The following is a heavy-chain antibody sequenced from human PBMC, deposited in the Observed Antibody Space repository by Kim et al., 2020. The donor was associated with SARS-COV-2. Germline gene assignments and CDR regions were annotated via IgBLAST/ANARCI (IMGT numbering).Heavy chain of an antibody. V-gene: IGHV3-21*01. CDR1: GFSFSSYS. Sequence: GGSLRLSCAASGFSFSSYSMNWVRQAPGKGLEWVSSISSSSSYIYYADSVKGRFTISRDNAKNSLYLQMNSLRAEDTAVYYCATMHYYDSSGCLPVWYFDYWGQGTLVTVSS. D-gene: IGHD3-22*01. CDR3: ATMHYYDSSGCLPVWYFDY. J-gene: IGHJ4*02. CDR2: ISSSSSYI.